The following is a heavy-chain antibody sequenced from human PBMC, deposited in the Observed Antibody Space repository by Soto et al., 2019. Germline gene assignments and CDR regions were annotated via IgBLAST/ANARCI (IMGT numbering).Heavy chain of an antibody. V-gene: IGHV1-18*01. Sequence: GASVKVSCKTSGYTFSNYGITWVRQAPGQPLEWLGWISLYSDGTNYAQKFQGRVSMTTDTSTTTAYMELRSLSSVTAADTAVYYCAGYYCSRMNCPFDDWGQGVLVTVSS. CDR2: ISLYSDGT. D-gene: IGHD2-15*01. CDR3: AGYYCSRMNCPFDD. CDR1: GYTFSNYG. J-gene: IGHJ4*02.